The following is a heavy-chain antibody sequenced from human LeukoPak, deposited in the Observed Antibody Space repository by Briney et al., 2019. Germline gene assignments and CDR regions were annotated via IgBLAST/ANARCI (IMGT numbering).Heavy chain of an antibody. J-gene: IGHJ4*02. Sequence: PSETLSLTCTVSGGSISSHYWSWIRQPPGKGLEWIGYIYYSGSTNYNPSLKSRVTISVDTSKNQFSLKLSSVTAADTAVYYCAGRAKMATLDYWGQGTLVTVSS. V-gene: IGHV4-59*11. CDR2: IYYSGST. D-gene: IGHD5-24*01. CDR3: AGRAKMATLDY. CDR1: GGSISSHY.